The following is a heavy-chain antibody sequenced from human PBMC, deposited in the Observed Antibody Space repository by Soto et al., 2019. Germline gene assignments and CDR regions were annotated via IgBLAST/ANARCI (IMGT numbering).Heavy chain of an antibody. CDR2: ISTSGSVI. J-gene: IGHJ4*01. V-gene: IGHV3-11*01. CDR3: ARPWTVGATIDFEF. Sequence: GGSLRLSCAASGFTFSDYYMSWLRQAPGKGLEWISYISTSGSVIYAASVKGRFTISRDNPRNSLYLQMNSLRAKDTAVYYCARPWTVGATIDFEFWGQGTLVTVSS. CDR1: GFTFSDYY. D-gene: IGHD1-26*01.